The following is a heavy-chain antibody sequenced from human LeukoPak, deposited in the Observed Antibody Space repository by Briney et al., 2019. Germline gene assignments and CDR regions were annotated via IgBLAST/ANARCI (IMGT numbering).Heavy chain of an antibody. CDR3: ARANPVATNDHPFDY. Sequence: SETLSLTCTVSGGSISSYYWSWIRQPPGKGLEWIGYIYYSGSTNYNPSLKSRVTISVDTSKNQFSLKLSSVTAADTAVYYCARANPVATNDHPFDYWGQGTLVTVSS. J-gene: IGHJ4*02. V-gene: IGHV4-59*01. D-gene: IGHD5-12*01. CDR2: IYYSGST. CDR1: GGSISSYY.